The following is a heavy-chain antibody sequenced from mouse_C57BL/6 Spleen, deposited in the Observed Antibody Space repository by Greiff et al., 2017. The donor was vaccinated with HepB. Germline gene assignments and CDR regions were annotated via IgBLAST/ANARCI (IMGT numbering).Heavy chain of an antibody. CDR2: IDPSDSYT. CDR3: AILLWLRPNYFDY. CDR1: GYTFTSYW. D-gene: IGHD2-9*01. Sequence: QVQLKQPGAELVRPGTSVKLSCKASGYTFTSYWMHWVKQRPGQGLEWIGVIDPSDSYTNYNQKFKGKATLTVDTSSSTAYMQLSSLTSEDSAVYYCAILLWLRPNYFDYWGQGTTLTVSS. V-gene: IGHV1-59*01. J-gene: IGHJ2*01.